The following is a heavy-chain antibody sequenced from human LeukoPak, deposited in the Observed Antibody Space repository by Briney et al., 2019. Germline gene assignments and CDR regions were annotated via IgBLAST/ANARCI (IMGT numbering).Heavy chain of an antibody. CDR1: GGSISSSSCY. D-gene: IGHD3-9*01. Sequence: PSETLSLTCTVSGGSISSSSCYWGWIRQPPGKGLEWIGYIYYSGSTNYNPSLKSRVTISVDTSKNQFSLKLSSVTAADTAVYYCARLRYDILTGYVDYWGQGTLVTVSS. CDR2: IYYSGST. V-gene: IGHV4-61*05. CDR3: ARLRYDILTGYVDY. J-gene: IGHJ4*02.